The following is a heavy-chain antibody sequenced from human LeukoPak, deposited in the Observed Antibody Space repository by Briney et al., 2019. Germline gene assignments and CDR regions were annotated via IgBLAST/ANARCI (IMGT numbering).Heavy chain of an antibody. J-gene: IGHJ4*02. CDR3: VSGRYGSGSEIHDY. CDR1: GFTFSSYA. CDR2: ISYDGSNK. Sequence: PGGSLRLSCAASGFTFSSYAMHWVRQAPGKGLEWVAVISYDGSNKYYADSVKGRFTISRDNAKDSLYLQINSLRPEDTALYYCVSGRYGSGSEIHDYWGQGTLVTVSS. V-gene: IGHV3-30*04. D-gene: IGHD3-10*01.